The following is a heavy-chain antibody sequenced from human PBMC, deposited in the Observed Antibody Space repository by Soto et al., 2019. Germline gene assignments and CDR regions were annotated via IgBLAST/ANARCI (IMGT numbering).Heavy chain of an antibody. CDR3: ARTYSSSWSPFEY. CDR2: INQSGST. V-gene: IGHV4-34*01. Sequence: QVQLQQWGAGLLKPSETLSLTCAVYGGSFSGYYWSWIRQPPGKGLEGIGEINQSGSTNYNPSLKSRVTISVDTSKNQFSLKLSSVTAADTAVYYCARTYSSSWSPFEYWGQGALVTVSS. D-gene: IGHD6-13*01. CDR1: GGSFSGYY. J-gene: IGHJ4*02.